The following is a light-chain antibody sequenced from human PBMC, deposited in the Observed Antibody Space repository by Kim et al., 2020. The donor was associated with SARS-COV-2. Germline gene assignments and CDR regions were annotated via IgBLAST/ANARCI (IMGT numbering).Light chain of an antibody. CDR1: SGSINSNY. Sequence: NFMLTQSHSVSESPGKTITITCTRSSGSINSNYVQWFQQRPGSFPTTVIFEDRDRPSGVSDRFFGSIDTSSNSASLTISGLKTEDEADYYCQTYNDNGWVFGGGTQLTVL. J-gene: IGLJ3*02. V-gene: IGLV6-57*01. CDR3: QTYNDNGWV. CDR2: EDR.